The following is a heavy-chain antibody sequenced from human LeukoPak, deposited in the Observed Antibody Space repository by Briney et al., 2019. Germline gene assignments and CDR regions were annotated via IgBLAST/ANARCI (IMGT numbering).Heavy chain of an antibody. D-gene: IGHD4-17*01. J-gene: IGHJ4*02. CDR2: ISYDGSNK. Sequence: GGSLRLSCAASGFTFSSYAMHWVRQAPGKGLEWVAVISYDGSNKYYADSVKGRSTISRDNSKNTLYLQMNSLRAEDTAVYYCASAPYGDYGDYWGQGTLVTVSS. CDR1: GFTFSSYA. CDR3: ASAPYGDYGDY. V-gene: IGHV3-30-3*01.